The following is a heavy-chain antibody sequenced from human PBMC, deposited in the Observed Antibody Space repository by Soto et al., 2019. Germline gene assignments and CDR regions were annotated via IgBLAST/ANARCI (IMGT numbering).Heavy chain of an antibody. Sequence: SETLSLTCTVSGGSISSYYWSWIRQPPGKGLEWIGYIYYSGSTNYNPSLKSRVTISVGTSKNQFSLKLSSVTAADTAVYYCARASRGNNWFDPWGQGTLVTVSS. D-gene: IGHD3-16*01. CDR3: ARASRGNNWFDP. CDR2: IYYSGST. CDR1: GGSISSYY. V-gene: IGHV4-59*01. J-gene: IGHJ5*02.